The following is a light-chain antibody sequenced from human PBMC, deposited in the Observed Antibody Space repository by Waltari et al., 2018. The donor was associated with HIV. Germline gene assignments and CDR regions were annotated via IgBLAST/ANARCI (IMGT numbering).Light chain of an antibody. V-gene: IGLV1-51*01. CDR3: GTWDSSLNAGV. Sequence: SMLTQPPSVSAAPGQQVTISCSGTGSNLATTYVLWYQHLPGAAPKLVIYDNDNRPSGIPDRFSGSKSGASATLVITGLQTGDEGDYYCGTWDSSLNAGVFGGGTKLTVL. CDR2: DND. CDR1: GSNLATTY. J-gene: IGLJ3*02.